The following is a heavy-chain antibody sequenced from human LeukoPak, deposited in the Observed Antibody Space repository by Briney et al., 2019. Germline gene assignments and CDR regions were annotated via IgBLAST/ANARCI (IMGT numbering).Heavy chain of an antibody. D-gene: IGHD3-9*01. CDR1: GGSISSGDYY. V-gene: IGHV4-61*08. J-gene: IGHJ5*02. CDR3: ARGYYDILTGYPQCNWFDP. Sequence: KPSQTLSLTCTVSGGSISSGDYYWSWIRQPPGKGLEWIGYIYYSGSTNYNPSLKSRVTISVDTSKNQFSLKLSSVTAADTAVYYCARGYYDILTGYPQCNWFDPWGQGTLVTVSS. CDR2: IYYSGST.